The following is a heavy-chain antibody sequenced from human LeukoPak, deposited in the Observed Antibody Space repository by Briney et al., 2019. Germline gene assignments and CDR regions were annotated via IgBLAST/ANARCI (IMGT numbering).Heavy chain of an antibody. J-gene: IGHJ4*02. V-gene: IGHV3-74*03. CDR1: GFRFSGHW. CDR2: IDGDGSGT. CDR3: ARDSDYGSRAFYMGFDY. Sequence: AGRSLRLSCAASGFRFSGHWMHWVRQAPGKGLVWVSRIDGDGSGTAYADSVKGRFTISRDNAKNTLFLQMNSLRAEDTAVYYCARDSDYGSRAFYMGFDYWGQGTLVTVSS. D-gene: IGHD3-10*01.